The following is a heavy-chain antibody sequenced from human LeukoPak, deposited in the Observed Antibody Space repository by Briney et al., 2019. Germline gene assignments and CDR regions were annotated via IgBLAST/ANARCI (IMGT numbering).Heavy chain of an antibody. D-gene: IGHD2-2*01. CDR3: ARGGYCSSTSCYRGIFVGFVP. Sequence: SETLSLTCAVDGGSFSRYYWSWIRQPPGKGLEWIGEINHSGSTNYNPSLKSRVTISVDTSKNQFSLKLSSVTAADTAVYYCARGGYCSSTSCYRGIFVGFVPLWQGTLVTVSS. V-gene: IGHV4-34*01. CDR1: GGSFSRYY. J-gene: IGHJ5*02. CDR2: INHSGST.